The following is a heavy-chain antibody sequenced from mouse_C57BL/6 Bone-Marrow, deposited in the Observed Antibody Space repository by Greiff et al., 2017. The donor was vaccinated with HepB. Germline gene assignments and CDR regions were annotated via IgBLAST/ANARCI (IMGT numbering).Heavy chain of an antibody. D-gene: IGHD2-4*01. CDR1: GFNIKDDY. CDR2: IDPENGDT. Sequence: EVMLVESGAELVRPGASVKLSCTASGFNIKDDYMHWVKQRPEQGLEWIGWIDPENGDTEYASKFQGKATITADPSSNTAYLQLRSLTSKDTAVYYCTTFLRIYYDYPMDYWGQGTSVTVSS. V-gene: IGHV14-4*01. CDR3: TTFLRIYYDYPMDY. J-gene: IGHJ4*01.